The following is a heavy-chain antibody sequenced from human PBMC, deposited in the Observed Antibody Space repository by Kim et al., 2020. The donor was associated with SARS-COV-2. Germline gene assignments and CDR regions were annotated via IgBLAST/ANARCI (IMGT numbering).Heavy chain of an antibody. D-gene: IGHD6-19*01. J-gene: IGHJ3*02. Sequence: GGSLRLSCAASGFTFSTYTMHWVRQVPGKGLEWVAVMSYDGSNKYHADSVKGRFTISRDNSKNTLYLQMNSLRAEDTAAYYCARPYSSGWSLAFDIWGQGTMVTVSS. CDR1: GFTFSTYT. CDR2: MSYDGSNK. CDR3: ARPYSSGWSLAFDI. V-gene: IGHV3-30-3*01.